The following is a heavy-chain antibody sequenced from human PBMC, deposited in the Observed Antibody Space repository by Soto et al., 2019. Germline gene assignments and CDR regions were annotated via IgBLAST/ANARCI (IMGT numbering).Heavy chain of an antibody. J-gene: IGHJ4*02. D-gene: IGHD3-22*01. CDR1: GFTFSSYW. V-gene: IGHV3-74*01. CDR3: AIRASYYDSSGYFDY. CDR2: INSDGSST. Sequence: EVQLVESGGGLVQPGGSLRLSSAASGFTFSSYWMHWVRQAPGKGLVWVSRINSDGSSTSYADSVKGRFTISRDNAXXTLYLQMISLRAEDTAVYYCAIRASYYDSSGYFDYWGQGTLVTVSS.